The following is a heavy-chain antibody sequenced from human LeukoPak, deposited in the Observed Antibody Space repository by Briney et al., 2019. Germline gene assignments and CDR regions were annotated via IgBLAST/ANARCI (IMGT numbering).Heavy chain of an antibody. Sequence: GGSLKLSCAASGFTFSSYAMSWVRQAPGKGLEWVSAISGSGGSTYYADSVKGRFTISRDNSKNTLYLQMNSLRAEDTAVYYCAKDRITIFGVVKGPFDYWGQGTLVTVSS. CDR2: ISGSGGST. CDR1: GFTFSSYA. V-gene: IGHV3-23*01. CDR3: AKDRITIFGVVKGPFDY. J-gene: IGHJ4*02. D-gene: IGHD3-3*01.